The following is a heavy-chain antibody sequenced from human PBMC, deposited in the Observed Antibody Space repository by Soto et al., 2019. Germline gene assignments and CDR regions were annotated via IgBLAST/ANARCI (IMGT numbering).Heavy chain of an antibody. D-gene: IGHD6-19*01. Sequence: GGSLRLSCAASGFSFSSYGMHWARQAPGKGLEWVAVIWYDGSNKYYADSVKGRFTISRDNSMYTLYLQLTSLRAEGTAVYYCARERVAVAGTDFDYWGQGTLVTVSS. CDR2: IWYDGSNK. J-gene: IGHJ4*02. V-gene: IGHV3-33*01. CDR3: ARERVAVAGTDFDY. CDR1: GFSFSSYG.